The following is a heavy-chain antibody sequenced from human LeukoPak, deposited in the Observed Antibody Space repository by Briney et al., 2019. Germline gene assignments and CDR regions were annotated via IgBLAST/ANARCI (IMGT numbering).Heavy chain of an antibody. CDR2: INPNSGGT. D-gene: IGHD3-9*01. Sequence: ASVKVSCTASGYTFTGYYMHWVRQAPGQGLEWMGWINPNSGGTNHAQKFQGWVTMTRDTSISTAYMELSRLRSDDTAVYYCARAPVPNYDILTGFDPWGQGTLVTVSS. CDR3: ARAPVPNYDILTGFDP. CDR1: GYTFTGYY. V-gene: IGHV1-2*04. J-gene: IGHJ5*02.